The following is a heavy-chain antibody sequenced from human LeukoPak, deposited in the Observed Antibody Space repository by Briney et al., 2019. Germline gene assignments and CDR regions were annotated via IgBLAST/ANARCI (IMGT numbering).Heavy chain of an antibody. D-gene: IGHD6-6*01. CDR3: AKWKYSNSGIDDY. CDR2: LVYDERN. V-gene: IGHV3-30*02. J-gene: IGHJ4*02. CDR1: GFPFSSYG. Sequence: GGSLRLSCAASGFPFSSYGMHWVRQAPGKGLEWVARLVYDERNDYANSVKGRFTISRDNSKNMLYLQMNSLRAEDTAVYYCAKWKYSNSGIDDYWGQGTLVTVSS.